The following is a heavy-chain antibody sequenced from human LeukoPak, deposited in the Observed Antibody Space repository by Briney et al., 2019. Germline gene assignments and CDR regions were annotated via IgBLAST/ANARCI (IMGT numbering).Heavy chain of an antibody. V-gene: IGHV4-4*07. J-gene: IGHJ5*02. CDR1: GGSISSYY. Sequence: PSETLSLTCTVSGGSISSYYWSWIRQPAGKGLEWIGRIYTSGSTNYNPSLKSRVTMSVDTSKNQFSLKLSSVTAADTAVYYCARDRVYYDSSGYNNWFDPWGQGTLVTVSS. D-gene: IGHD3-22*01. CDR3: ARDRVYYDSSGYNNWFDP. CDR2: IYTSGST.